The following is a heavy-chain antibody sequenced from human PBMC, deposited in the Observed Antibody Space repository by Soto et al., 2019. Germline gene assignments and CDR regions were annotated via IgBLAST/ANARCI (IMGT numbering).Heavy chain of an antibody. CDR3: ARQSWNTRRIYYMDV. CDR1: GGSISSYY. CDR2: IYYSGST. V-gene: IGHV4-59*08. J-gene: IGHJ6*03. D-gene: IGHD1-1*01. Sequence: QVQLQESGPGLVKPSETLSLTCTVSGGSISSYYWSWIRQPPGKGLEWIGYIYYSGSTNYNPSLKSRVTISVDTSKNQFSLKLSSVTAAHTAVYYCARQSWNTRRIYYMDVWGKGTTVTVSS.